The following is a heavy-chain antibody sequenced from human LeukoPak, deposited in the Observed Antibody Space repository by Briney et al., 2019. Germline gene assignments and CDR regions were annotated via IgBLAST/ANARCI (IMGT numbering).Heavy chain of an antibody. CDR2: IGSSGSTI. V-gene: IGHV3-11*01. J-gene: IGHJ6*02. Sequence: GGSLRLSCAASGFTFSDYYMSWIRQAPWKGLEWVSYIGSSGSTIYYADSVKGRFTISRDNAKNSLYLQMNSLRAEDTAVYYCARGIAVAGYSYYYGMDVWGQGTTVTVSS. CDR3: ARGIAVAGYSYYYGMDV. D-gene: IGHD6-19*01. CDR1: GFTFSDYY.